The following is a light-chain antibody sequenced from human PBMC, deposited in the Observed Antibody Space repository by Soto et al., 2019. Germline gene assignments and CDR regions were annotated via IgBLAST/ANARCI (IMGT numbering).Light chain of an antibody. CDR2: KAS. Sequence: DIQMTQSPSTLSASVGDRVTITCRASQSNSSWLAWYQQKPGKAPKLLIYKASSLESGVPSRFSGSGSGTEFTLTISSLQRDDFATYYCQQYNSYPLTFGGGTKVEIK. CDR1: QSNSSW. J-gene: IGKJ4*01. CDR3: QQYNSYPLT. V-gene: IGKV1-5*03.